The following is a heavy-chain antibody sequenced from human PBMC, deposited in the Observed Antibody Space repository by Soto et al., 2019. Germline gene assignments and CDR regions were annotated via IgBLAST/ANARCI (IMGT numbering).Heavy chain of an antibody. D-gene: IGHD3-22*01. J-gene: IGHJ6*02. Sequence: GGSLRLSCAASGFTFGGSDIHWVRQASGKGLEWVGRIRTKSNSYATVYVASVKGRFTISRDDSKNTAYLQMNSLKTEDTAVYYCARHVFLNYFDSSGLMDVWGQGTTVTAP. V-gene: IGHV3-73*01. CDR3: ARHVFLNYFDSSGLMDV. CDR1: GFTFGGSD. CDR2: IRTKSNSYAT.